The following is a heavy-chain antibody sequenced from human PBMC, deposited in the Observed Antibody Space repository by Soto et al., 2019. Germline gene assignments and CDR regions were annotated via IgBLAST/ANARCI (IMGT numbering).Heavy chain of an antibody. CDR1: GGSISSSSYY. J-gene: IGHJ6*02. V-gene: IGHV4-39*07. D-gene: IGHD3-3*01. CDR3: ARDQGHDFWSGYYSAYYYGMDV. Sequence: PSETLSLTCTVSGGSISSSSYYWGWIRQPPGKGLEWIGSIYYSGSTYYNPSLKSRVNISVDTSKKQFSLKLSYVTAADTAVFYCARDQGHDFWSGYYSAYYYGMDVWGQGTTVTVSS. CDR2: IYYSGST.